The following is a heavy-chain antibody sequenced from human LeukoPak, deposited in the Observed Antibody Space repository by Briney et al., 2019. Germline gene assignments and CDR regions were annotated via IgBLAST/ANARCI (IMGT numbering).Heavy chain of an antibody. CDR3: ARGRSWMAAIANFDY. Sequence: SETLSLTCIVSGGSISNYYWSWIRQPPGKGLEWIGNIYYSGSTNYNPSLKSRVTISVDTSKNQFSLKLRSVTAADTAVYYCARGRSWMAAIANFDYWGQGTLVTVSS. J-gene: IGHJ4*02. D-gene: IGHD5-24*01. CDR1: GGSISNYY. CDR2: IYYSGST. V-gene: IGHV4-59*01.